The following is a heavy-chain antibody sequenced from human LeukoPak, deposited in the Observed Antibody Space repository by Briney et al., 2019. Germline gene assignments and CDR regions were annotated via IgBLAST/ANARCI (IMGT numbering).Heavy chain of an antibody. CDR1: GYSFTSYW. V-gene: IGHV5-51*01. J-gene: IGHJ5*02. CDR2: IYPGDSDT. CDR3: ARLWDSSGYYYSRKWRGGYRSASSFDP. Sequence: GESLKISCKGSGYSFTSYWIGWVRQMPGKGLEWMGIIYPGDSDTRYSPSFQGQVTISADKSISTAYLQWSSLKASDTAMYYCARLWDSSGYYYSRKWRGGYRSASSFDPWGQGTLVTVSS. D-gene: IGHD3-22*01.